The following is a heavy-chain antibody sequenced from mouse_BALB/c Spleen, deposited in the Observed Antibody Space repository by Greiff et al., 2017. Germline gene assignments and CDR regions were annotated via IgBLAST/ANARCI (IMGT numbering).Heavy chain of an antibody. CDR3: ARGGRNAWFAY. CDR1: GFSLTSYG. Sequence: VMLVESGPGLVQPSQSLSITCTVSGFSLTSYGVHWVRQSPGKGLEWLGVIWSGGSTDYNAAFISRLSISKDNSKSQVFFKMNSLQANDTAIYYCARGGRNAWFAYWGQGTLVTVSA. V-gene: IGHV2-2*02. CDR2: IWSGGST. J-gene: IGHJ3*01.